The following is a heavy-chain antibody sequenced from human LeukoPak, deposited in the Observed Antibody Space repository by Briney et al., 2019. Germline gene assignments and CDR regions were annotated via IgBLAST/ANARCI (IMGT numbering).Heavy chain of an antibody. V-gene: IGHV4-34*01. CDR2: INHSGST. J-gene: IGHJ5*02. CDR3: ARGQGYDFWSGNLNWFDP. D-gene: IGHD3-3*01. Sequence: SETLSLTCAVYGGSFSGYYWSWIRQPPGKGLEWIGEINHSGSTNYNPSLKSRVTIPVYTSKNQFSLKLSSVTAADTAVYYCARGQGYDFWSGNLNWFDPWGQGTLVTVSS. CDR1: GGSFSGYY.